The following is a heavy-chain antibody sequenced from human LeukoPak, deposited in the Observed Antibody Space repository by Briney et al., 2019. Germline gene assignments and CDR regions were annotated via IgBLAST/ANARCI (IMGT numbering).Heavy chain of an antibody. Sequence: GGSLRLSCAASGFTFTTYGMHWVRQAPGKGLEWVAAISYDGNNKYYTDSVKGRLTISRDNSKNTVYLQMNSLRVEDTAVYYCAKGDGHHYYDYWGPGTLVTVSS. CDR3: AKGDGHHYYDY. V-gene: IGHV3-30*18. D-gene: IGHD5-24*01. CDR2: ISYDGNNK. J-gene: IGHJ4*02. CDR1: GFTFTTYG.